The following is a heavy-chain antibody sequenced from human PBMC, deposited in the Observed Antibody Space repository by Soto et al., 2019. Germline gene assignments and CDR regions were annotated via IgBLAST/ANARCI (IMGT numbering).Heavy chain of an antibody. CDR2: IYYSGST. CDR1: GGSISSYY. CDR3: ASTGAGSGWFDP. J-gene: IGHJ5*02. Sequence: SETLSLTCTVSGGSISSYYWSWIRQPPGKGLEWIGYIYYSGSTNYNPSLKSRVTISVDTSKNQFSLKLSSVTAADTAVYYCASTGAGSGWFDPWGQGTLVTVSS. V-gene: IGHV4-59*08. D-gene: IGHD3-10*01.